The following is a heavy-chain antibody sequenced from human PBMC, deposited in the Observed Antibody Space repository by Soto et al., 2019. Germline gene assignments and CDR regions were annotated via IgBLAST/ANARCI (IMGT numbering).Heavy chain of an antibody. Sequence: SETLSLTCTVSGGSISSYYWSWIRQPPGKGLEWIGYIYYSGSPNYNPSLKSRVTISVDTSKNQFSLKLSSVTAADTAVYYCAREMATIRPKYNWFDPWGQGTLVTVSS. CDR3: AREMATIRPKYNWFDP. V-gene: IGHV4-59*01. J-gene: IGHJ5*02. D-gene: IGHD5-12*01. CDR1: GGSISSYY. CDR2: IYYSGSP.